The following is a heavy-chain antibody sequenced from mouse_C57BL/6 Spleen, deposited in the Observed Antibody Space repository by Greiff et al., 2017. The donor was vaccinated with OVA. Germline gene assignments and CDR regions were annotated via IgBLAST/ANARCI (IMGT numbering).Heavy chain of an antibody. J-gene: IGHJ3*01. V-gene: IGHV3-5*01. Sequence: VQLQQSGPGLVKPSQTVFLTCTVTGISITTGNYRWSWIRQFPGNKLEWIGYIYYSGTITYNPSLTSRTTITRDTPKNQFFLEMNSLTAEDTATYYCARDVNYYGSSYGFAYWGQGTLVTVSA. D-gene: IGHD1-1*01. CDR1: GISITTGNYR. CDR3: ARDVNYYGSSYGFAY. CDR2: IYYSGTI.